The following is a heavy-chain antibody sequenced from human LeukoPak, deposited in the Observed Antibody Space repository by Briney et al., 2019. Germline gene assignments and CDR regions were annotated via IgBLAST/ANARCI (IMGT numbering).Heavy chain of an antibody. CDR1: GVSFSSCGYY. J-gene: IGHJ4*02. CDR3: ARRGAGAQIDY. Sequence: TPSETLRLSCTVSGVSFSSCGYYWSWIRQPPGKGLEWIGYSYYSGSTYYNPSLKSRVTISVDTSKNQFSLKLSSVTAADTAVYYCARRGAGAQIDYWGQGTLVTVSS. V-gene: IGHV4-31*03. CDR2: SYYSGST.